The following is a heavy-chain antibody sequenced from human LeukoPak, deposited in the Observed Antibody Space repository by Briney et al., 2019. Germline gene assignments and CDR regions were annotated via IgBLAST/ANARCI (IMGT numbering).Heavy chain of an antibody. CDR3: APSPKDIVVVVAATFSDWFDP. J-gene: IGHJ5*02. Sequence: GGSLRLSCAASGFTFSSYGMHWVRQAPGKGLEWVAFIRYDGINKYYADSVKGRFTISRDNSKNTLYLQMNSLRAEDTAVYYCAPSPKDIVVVVAATFSDWFDPWGQGTLVTVSS. CDR1: GFTFSSYG. D-gene: IGHD2-15*01. CDR2: IRYDGINK. V-gene: IGHV3-30*02.